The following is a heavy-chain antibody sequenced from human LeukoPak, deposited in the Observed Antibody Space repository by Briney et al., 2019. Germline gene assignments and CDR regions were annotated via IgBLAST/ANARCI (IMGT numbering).Heavy chain of an antibody. V-gene: IGHV4-61*01. J-gene: IGHJ4*02. Sequence: PSETLSLTCTVSGGSVSSGSYYWSWIRQPPGKGLEWIGYIYFSGSTTYNPSLNSRVTISVDTSKNKFSLKLSSVTAADTAVYFCASQFMLGFGTHYFDSWGQGTPVTVSS. CDR3: ASQFMLGFGTHYFDS. CDR2: IYFSGST. CDR1: GGSVSSGSYY. D-gene: IGHD1-1*01.